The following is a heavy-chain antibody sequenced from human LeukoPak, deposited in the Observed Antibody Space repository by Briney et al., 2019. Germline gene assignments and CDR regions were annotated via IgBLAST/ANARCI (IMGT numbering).Heavy chain of an antibody. Sequence: GRSLRLSCAASGFIFSTSDMHWLRQAPGKGLEWVAHVASDGRNKYYADSVKGRFTISRDNSKNTLYLQMNSLRAEDTAVYYCAKEGGVVVVAATPGYFDYWGQGTLVTVSS. CDR2: VASDGRNK. CDR3: AKEGGVVVVAATPGYFDY. D-gene: IGHD2-15*01. V-gene: IGHV3-30*18. CDR1: GFIFSTSD. J-gene: IGHJ4*02.